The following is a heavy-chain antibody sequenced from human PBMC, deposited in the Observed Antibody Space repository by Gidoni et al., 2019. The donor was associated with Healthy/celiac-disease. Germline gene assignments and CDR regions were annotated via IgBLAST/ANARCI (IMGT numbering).Heavy chain of an antibody. V-gene: IGHV3-23*01. Sequence: EVQLLESGGGLVQPGGSLRLSCAASGFTFRSYAMSWVRQAPGKGLEWVSAISGSGGSTYYADSVKGRFTISRDNSKNTLYLQMNSLRAEDTAVYYCAKFQWELPYYFDYWGQGTLVTVSS. CDR3: AKFQWELPYYFDY. J-gene: IGHJ4*02. CDR1: GFTFRSYA. CDR2: ISGSGGST. D-gene: IGHD1-26*01.